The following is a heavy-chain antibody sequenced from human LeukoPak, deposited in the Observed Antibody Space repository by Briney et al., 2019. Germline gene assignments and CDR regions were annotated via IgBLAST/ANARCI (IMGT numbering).Heavy chain of an antibody. CDR2: INPNSGGT. CDR3: ARDRGGSSWYLDEFDY. J-gene: IGHJ4*02. CDR1: GYTFTGYY. V-gene: IGHV1-2*02. D-gene: IGHD6-13*01. Sequence: GASVKVSCKASGYTFTGYYMHWVRQAPGQGLEWMVWINPNSGGTNYAQKFQGRVTMTRDTSISTAYMELSRLRSDDTAVYYCARDRGGSSWYLDEFDYWGQGTLVTVSS.